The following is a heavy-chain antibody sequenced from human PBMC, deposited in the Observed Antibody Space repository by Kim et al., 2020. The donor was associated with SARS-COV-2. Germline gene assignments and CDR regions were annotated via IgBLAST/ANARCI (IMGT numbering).Heavy chain of an antibody. J-gene: IGHJ6*01. CDR1: GFTFSSYA. D-gene: IGHD6-19*01. Sequence: GGSLRLSCAASGFTFSSYAMHLVRQAPGKGLEWVAVISYDGSNKYYADSVKGRFTISRDNSKNTLYLQMNSLRAEDTAVYYCARDILIAVAGTFYYYHG. V-gene: IGHV3-30*04. CDR2: ISYDGSNK. CDR3: ARDILIAVAGTFYYYHG.